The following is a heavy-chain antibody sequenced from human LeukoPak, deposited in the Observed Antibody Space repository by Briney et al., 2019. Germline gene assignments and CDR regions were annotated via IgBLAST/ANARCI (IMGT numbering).Heavy chain of an antibody. J-gene: IGHJ6*03. CDR1: GFTFRSYN. V-gene: IGHV3-21*01. CDR3: ARDYGVPGAIGPTGKSYYYYMDV. D-gene: IGHD2-2*01. Sequence: GGSLRLPCAAFGFTFRSYNMEWVPQAPGKGGEGGSSINRMSRYIYYAGSGKGRFTLSRVNAKSRLYVQMTSLRAEDTAVYYCARDYGVPGAIGPTGKSYYYYMDVWGKGTTVTVSS. CDR2: INRMSRYI.